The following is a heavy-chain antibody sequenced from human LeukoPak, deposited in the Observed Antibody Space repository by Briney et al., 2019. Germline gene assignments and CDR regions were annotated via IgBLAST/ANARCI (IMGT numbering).Heavy chain of an antibody. CDR2: ISGSGGST. J-gene: IGHJ4*02. D-gene: IGHD6-13*01. CDR3: ARREGGIAAATDY. CDR1: GFTFSSHG. Sequence: PGGSLRPSCAASGFTFSSHGMSCVRQAPGKGLEWVAAISGSGGSTYYADSVKGRFTISRDNSKNTLYLQMNSLRAEDTAVYYCARREGGIAAATDYWGQGTLVTVSS. V-gene: IGHV3-23*01.